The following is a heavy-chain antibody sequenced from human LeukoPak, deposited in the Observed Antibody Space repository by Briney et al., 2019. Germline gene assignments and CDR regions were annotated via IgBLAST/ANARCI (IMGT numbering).Heavy chain of an antibody. CDR3: ARTHNWNEDY. V-gene: IGHV4-59*01. J-gene: IGHJ4*02. D-gene: IGHD1-20*01. CDR1: GGSIGTYY. CDR2: IYYSGST. Sequence: PSETLSLTCTVSGGSIGTYYWTWIRQPPGKGLEWIGYIYYSGSTIYNPSLKSRVTISVDTSKNQFSLKLNSVTAADTAVYFCARTHNWNEDYWGQGTLVTVSS.